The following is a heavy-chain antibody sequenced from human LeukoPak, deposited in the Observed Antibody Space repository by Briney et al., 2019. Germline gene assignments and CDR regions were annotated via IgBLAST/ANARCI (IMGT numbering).Heavy chain of an antibody. Sequence: GGSLRLSCAASGFTFSSHSMNWVRQTPGKGLEWVSYISSGSSARYYADSVKGRFTISRDDARNSLYLQMSSLRAEDTAVYYCAKEFNRGLPDYWGQGTLVTVPS. V-gene: IGHV3-48*01. CDR2: ISSGSSAR. CDR1: GFTFSSHS. J-gene: IGHJ4*02. CDR3: AKEFNRGLPDY. D-gene: IGHD2-21*01.